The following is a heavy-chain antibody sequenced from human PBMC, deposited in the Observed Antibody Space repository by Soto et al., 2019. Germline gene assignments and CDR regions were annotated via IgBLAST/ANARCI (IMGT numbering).Heavy chain of an antibody. CDR1: GFTFYNYA. CDR3: AKVVGMTTVTFDSYYFDY. Sequence: EVQLLESGGGLVQPGGSLRLSCEASGFTFYNYALSWVRQAPGKGLEWVSVVSGGGSTTFYADSVRGRFTISRDNSKNTVYLQMDSVRAEDTAVYYCAKVVGMTTVTFDSYYFDYWGQGNLVTVSS. CDR2: VSGGGSTT. V-gene: IGHV3-23*01. J-gene: IGHJ4*02. D-gene: IGHD4-17*01.